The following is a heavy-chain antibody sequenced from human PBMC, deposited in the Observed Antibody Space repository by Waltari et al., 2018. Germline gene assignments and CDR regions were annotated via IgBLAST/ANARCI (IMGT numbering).Heavy chain of an antibody. CDR2: MIPNSGNT. V-gene: IGHV1-8*01. D-gene: IGHD4-17*01. CDR3: AREADYGDTRGFDP. CDR1: GYTFTSYD. J-gene: IGHJ5*02. Sequence: QVQLVQSGAEVKKPGASVKVSCKASGYTFTSYDINWVRQATGQGLEWMGWMIPNSGNTGYAQKFQGRVTMTRNTSISTAYMELSSLRSEDTAVYYGAREADYGDTRGFDPWGQGTLVTVSS.